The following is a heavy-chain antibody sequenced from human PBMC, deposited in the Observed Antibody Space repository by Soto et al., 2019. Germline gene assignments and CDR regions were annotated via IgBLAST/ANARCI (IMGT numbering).Heavy chain of an antibody. CDR2: IIPMFDIV. Sequence: GASVKVSCKASGGTFGSNAISWVRQAPGQGLEWMGGIIPMFDIVHFAQKFQGRVTITADEFTSTAYMELSSLRSEDTAVYYRAREAEHKYFDYWGQGTPVTVSS. V-gene: IGHV1-69*13. D-gene: IGHD6-13*01. CDR3: AREAEHKYFDY. J-gene: IGHJ4*02. CDR1: GGTFGSNA.